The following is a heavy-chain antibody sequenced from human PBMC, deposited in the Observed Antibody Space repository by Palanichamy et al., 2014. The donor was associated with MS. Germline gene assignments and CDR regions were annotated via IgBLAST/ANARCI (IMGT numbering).Heavy chain of an antibody. V-gene: IGHV3-30*04. CDR1: GFTFSSYA. CDR2: LSSDGSNE. CDR3: ARAPSSSWHNFDY. J-gene: IGHJ4*02. Sequence: QVQLVESGGGVVQPGRSLRLSCAASGFTFSSYALHWVRQAPGEGLEWVAVLSSDGSNEYYPDSVRGRFTISRDTSENTLYLQMNSLRAEDTAVYYCARAPSSSWHNFDYWGQGTLVTVSS. D-gene: IGHD6-13*01.